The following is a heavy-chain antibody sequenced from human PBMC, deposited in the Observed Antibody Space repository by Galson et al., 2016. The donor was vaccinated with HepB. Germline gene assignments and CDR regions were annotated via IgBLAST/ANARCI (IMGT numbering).Heavy chain of an antibody. D-gene: IGHD3-22*01. CDR1: GFTFGSYA. Sequence: SLRLSCAASGFTFGSYAMTWVRQIPGKGLEWVSAICGSGGSSYYADSVKGRFAISRDNSKNTLYLHMNSLRAEDMAVYYCAKSPWYYASTYSPRYYFENWGQGTLVTVSS. V-gene: IGHV3-23*01. CDR3: AKSPWYYASTYSPRYYFEN. CDR2: ICGSGGSS. J-gene: IGHJ4*02.